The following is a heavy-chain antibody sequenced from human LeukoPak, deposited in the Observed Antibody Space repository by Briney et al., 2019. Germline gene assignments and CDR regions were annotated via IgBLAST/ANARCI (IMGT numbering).Heavy chain of an antibody. CDR1: GFTFSSYA. Sequence: PGGSLRLSCAASGFTFSSYAMSWVRQAPGKGLEWVSGITSNGGSIACADSVKGRFTISRDNAKNSLYLQMNSLRAEDTALYYCARDQPSYYYDSSGYYSDYWGQGTLVTVSS. CDR2: ITSNGGSI. J-gene: IGHJ4*02. D-gene: IGHD3-22*01. V-gene: IGHV3-20*04. CDR3: ARDQPSYYYDSSGYYSDY.